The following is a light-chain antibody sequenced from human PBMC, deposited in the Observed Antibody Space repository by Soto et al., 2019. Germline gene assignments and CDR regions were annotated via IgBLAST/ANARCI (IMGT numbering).Light chain of an antibody. CDR2: DVS. J-gene: IGLJ1*01. Sequence: QSVLTQPASVSGSPGQSITISCTGTSSDVGGYNYVSWYQQHPGKAPKLMIYDVSNRRSGVSNRFSGSKSGNTASLTISGVQAGDESDYYCSSYTSSSTLSVFGTGTKLTVL. V-gene: IGLV2-14*01. CDR3: SSYTSSSTLSV. CDR1: SSDVGGYNY.